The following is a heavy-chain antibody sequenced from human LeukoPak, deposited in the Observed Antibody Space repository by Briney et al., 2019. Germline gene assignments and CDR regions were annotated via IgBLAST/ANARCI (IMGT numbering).Heavy chain of an antibody. CDR2: IYYSGST. Sequence: PSETLSLTCTVSGGSISSYYWSWIRQPPGKGLEWIGYIYYSGSTNYNPSLTSRVTISVDTSKNQFSLKLSSVTAADTAVYYCARNSAYYDILTGYSPQGAFDIWGQGTMVTVSS. D-gene: IGHD3-9*01. V-gene: IGHV4-59*01. CDR3: ARNSAYYDILTGYSPQGAFDI. J-gene: IGHJ3*02. CDR1: GGSISSYY.